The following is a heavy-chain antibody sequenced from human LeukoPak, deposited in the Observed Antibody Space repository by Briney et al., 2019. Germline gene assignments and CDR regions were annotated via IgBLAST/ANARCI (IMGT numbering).Heavy chain of an antibody. J-gene: IGHJ5*02. CDR2: IKQDGSEK. D-gene: IGHD4-17*01. CDR1: GFTFSSYW. Sequence: PGGSLRLSCAASGFTFSSYWMSWVRQAPGKGLEWVANIKQDGSEKYYVDSVKGRFTISRDNAKNSLYLQMNSLRAEDTAVYYCARESYDYGDSNWFDPWGQGTLVTVSS. CDR3: ARESYDYGDSNWFDP. V-gene: IGHV3-7*01.